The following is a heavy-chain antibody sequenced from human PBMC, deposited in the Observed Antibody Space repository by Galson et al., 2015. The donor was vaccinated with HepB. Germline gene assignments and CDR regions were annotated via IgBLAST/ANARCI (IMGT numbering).Heavy chain of an antibody. J-gene: IGHJ4*02. CDR2: ISAYNGNT. D-gene: IGHD3-22*01. Sequence: SVKVSCKASGYTFTSYGISWVRQAPGQGLEWMGWISAYNGNTNYAQKLQGRVTMTTDTSTSTAYMELRSLRSDDTAVYYCARVAYYYDSSGSSDYWGQGTLVTVSS. CDR1: GYTFTSYG. V-gene: IGHV1-18*01. CDR3: ARVAYYYDSSGSSDY.